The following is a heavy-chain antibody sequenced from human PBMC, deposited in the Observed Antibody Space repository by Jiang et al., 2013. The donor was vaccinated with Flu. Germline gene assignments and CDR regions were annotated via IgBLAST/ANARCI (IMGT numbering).Heavy chain of an antibody. CDR3: ARESGNGYSSDY. CDR1: GGAFRNSA. D-gene: IGHD5-18*01. Sequence: SGAEVKKPGSSVKISCKSSGGAFRNSAISWVRQAPGQGLQWMGGFLPVLGTPNYAQNLQDRLTITADESTNTAYMELSSLRSDDTAMYYCARESGNGYSSDYWGQGTLVTVS. V-gene: IGHV1-69*01. CDR2: FLPVLGTP. J-gene: IGHJ4*02.